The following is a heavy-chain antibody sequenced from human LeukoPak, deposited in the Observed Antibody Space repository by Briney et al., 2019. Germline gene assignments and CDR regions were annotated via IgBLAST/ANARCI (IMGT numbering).Heavy chain of an antibody. J-gene: IGHJ4*02. D-gene: IGHD5-12*01. CDR1: GYTLTELS. Sequence: ASVKVSCKVSGYTLTELSMHWVRQAPGKGLEWMGGFDPEDGETIYAQKFQGRVTMTEDTSTDTAYMELSSLRSEDTAVYYYAGGRGIEYSGYPYYFDYWGQGTLVTVSS. CDR3: AGGRGIEYSGYPYYFDY. CDR2: FDPEDGET. V-gene: IGHV1-24*01.